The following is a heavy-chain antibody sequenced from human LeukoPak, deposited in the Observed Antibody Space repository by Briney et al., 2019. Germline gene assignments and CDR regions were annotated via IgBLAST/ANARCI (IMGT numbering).Heavy chain of an antibody. CDR2: IYYSGST. D-gene: IGHD6-19*01. CDR1: GGSISSNANY. CDR3: GRHPGYSSGLY. J-gene: IGHJ4*02. Sequence: PSETLSLTCTVSGGSISSNANYWGWIRQPPGKGLEWIGSIYYSGSTYYNPSLKSRVTISVHTSKNQFSLNLRSFAAAGTAVYYWGRHPGYSSGLYWGQGTLVTVSS. V-gene: IGHV4-39*01.